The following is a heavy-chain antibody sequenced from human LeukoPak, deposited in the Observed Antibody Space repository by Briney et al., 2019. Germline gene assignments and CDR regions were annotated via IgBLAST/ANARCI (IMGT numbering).Heavy chain of an antibody. CDR1: GGSISSSSYY. D-gene: IGHD1-26*01. CDR3: AMIVGATGGYYYYYYMDV. V-gene: IGHV4-39*07. CDR2: IYYSGST. Sequence: SETLSLTCTVSGGSISSSSYYWGWIRQPPGKGLEWIGSIYYSGSTYYNPSLKSRVTISVDTSKNQFSLKLSSVTAADTAVYYCAMIVGATGGYYYYYYMDVWGKGTTVTVSS. J-gene: IGHJ6*03.